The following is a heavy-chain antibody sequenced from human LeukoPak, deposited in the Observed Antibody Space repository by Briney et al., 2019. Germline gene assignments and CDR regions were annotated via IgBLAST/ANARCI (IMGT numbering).Heavy chain of an antibody. J-gene: IGHJ6*03. CDR3: ARDGEGIAARRWYYYYYMDV. V-gene: IGHV1-46*01. D-gene: IGHD6-6*01. CDR1: GYTFTSYY. Sequence: ASVKISCKASGYTFTSYYMHWVRQAPGQGLEWMGIINPSGGSTSYAQKFQGRVTMTRDTSTSTVYMELSSLRSEDTAVYYCARDGEGIAARRWYYYYYMDVWGKGTTVTVSS. CDR2: INPSGGST.